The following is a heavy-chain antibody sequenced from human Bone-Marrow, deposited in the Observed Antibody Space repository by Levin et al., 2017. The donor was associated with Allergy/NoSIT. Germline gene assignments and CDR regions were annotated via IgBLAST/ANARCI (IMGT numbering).Heavy chain of an antibody. J-gene: IGHJ4*02. CDR3: AREYYESGSSTFDF. CDR2: MFPGDSDT. V-gene: IGHV5-51*01. D-gene: IGHD3-10*01. CDR1: GYRFSSYW. Sequence: KSGGSLRLSCKASGYRFSSYWVAWVRQRPGKGLEWMGIMFPGDSDTRYGPSFQGQVTFSADKSINTAYLQWSSLKASDTAMYFCAREYYESGSSTFDFWGQGTLVTVSS.